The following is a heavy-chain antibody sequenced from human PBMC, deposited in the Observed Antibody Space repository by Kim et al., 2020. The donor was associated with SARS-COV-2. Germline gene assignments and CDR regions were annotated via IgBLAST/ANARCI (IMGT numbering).Heavy chain of an antibody. J-gene: IGHJ4*02. V-gene: IGHV3-23*01. D-gene: IGHD2-21*01. Sequence: TYYAGSVKGRFTISRDNSKNTLYLHMNSLRADDTAVYYCAKGFGGDRAYWGQGTLVTVSS. CDR2: T. CDR3: AKGFGGDRAY.